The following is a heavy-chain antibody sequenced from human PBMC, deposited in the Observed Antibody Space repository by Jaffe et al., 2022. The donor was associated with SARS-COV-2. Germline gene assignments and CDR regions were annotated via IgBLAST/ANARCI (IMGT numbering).Heavy chain of an antibody. J-gene: IGHJ4*02. CDR2: ISWNSGSI. CDR1: GFTFDDYA. V-gene: IGHV3-9*01. Sequence: EVQLVESGGGLVQPGRSLRLSCAASGFTFDDYAMHWVRQAPGKGLEWVSGISWNSGSIGYADSVKGRFTISRDNAKNSLYLQMNSLRAEDTALYYCAKAIRNGYCSSTSCYFDYWGQGTLVTVSS. D-gene: IGHD2-2*01. CDR3: AKAIRNGYCSSTSCYFDY.